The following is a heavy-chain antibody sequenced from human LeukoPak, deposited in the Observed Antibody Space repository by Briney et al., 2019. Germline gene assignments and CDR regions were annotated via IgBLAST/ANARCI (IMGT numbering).Heavy chain of an antibody. CDR3: ARVEIYYYYMDV. CDR2: IYYSGNT. V-gene: IGHV4-59*01. D-gene: IGHD3-3*01. Sequence: SETLSLTCTVSGGSISSYYWSWLRQPPGKGLEWIGYIYYSGNTNYNPSLKSRVTISIDTSKNQFSLKLSSVTAADTAVYYCARVEIYYYYMDVWGKGTTVTVSS. CDR1: GGSISSYY. J-gene: IGHJ6*03.